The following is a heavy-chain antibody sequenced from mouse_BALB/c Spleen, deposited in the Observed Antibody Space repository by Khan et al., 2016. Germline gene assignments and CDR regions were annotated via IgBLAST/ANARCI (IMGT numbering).Heavy chain of an antibody. J-gene: IGHJ4*01. CDR1: GFSLTSYD. CDR3: VRENAMDY. CDR2: IWTGGGT. Sequence: QVQLKQSGPGLVAPSQSLSITCTVSGFSLTSYDISWIRQPPGKGLEWLGVIWTGGGTNYNSAFMSRLSISKDNSKSQVFLKMNSLQTDDTAIYYCVRENAMDYWGQGTSVTVSS. V-gene: IGHV2-9-2*01.